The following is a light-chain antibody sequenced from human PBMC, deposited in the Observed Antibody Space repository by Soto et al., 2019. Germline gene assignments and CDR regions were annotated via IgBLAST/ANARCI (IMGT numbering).Light chain of an antibody. CDR3: QQYNTWVRGT. CDR2: GAS. V-gene: IGKV3-15*01. Sequence: EVVVTQSPATLSVSPGERVTISCRASQSVDSDVAWFQHKPGQAPRLLIYGASPRDAGIPGRFSGSGYETDFTFTISSLEPEDSSTYFCQQYNTWVRGTFGQGTKLEIK. J-gene: IGKJ2*01. CDR1: QSVDSD.